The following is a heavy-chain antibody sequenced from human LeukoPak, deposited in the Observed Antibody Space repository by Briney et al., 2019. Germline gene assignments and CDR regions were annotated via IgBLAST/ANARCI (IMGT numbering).Heavy chain of an antibody. J-gene: IGHJ3*02. D-gene: IGHD3-3*01. V-gene: IGHV3-66*04. CDR3: ARRFGPNAFDI. CDR1: GFTVSSNY. CDR2: IYSGGST. Sequence: GGSLRLSCAASGFTVSSNYMSWVRQAPGKGLEWVSVIYSGGSTYYADSVKGRFIISRDNSKNTLYPQMNSLRAEDTAVYYCARRFGPNAFDIWGQGTMVTVFS.